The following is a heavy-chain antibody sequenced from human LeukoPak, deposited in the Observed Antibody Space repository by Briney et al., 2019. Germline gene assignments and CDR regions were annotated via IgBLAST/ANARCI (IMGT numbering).Heavy chain of an antibody. CDR2: IYYSGST. V-gene: IGHV4-39*01. CDR3: ARNPTGGLFSGKKTNDY. J-gene: IGHJ4*02. D-gene: IGHD1-14*01. CDR1: GGSISSSSYY. Sequence: SETLSLTCTVSGGSISSSSYYWGWIRQPPGKGLERIGSIYYSGSTYYNPSLKSRVTISVDTSKNQFSLKLSSVTAADTAVYYCARNPTGGLFSGKKTNDYWGQGTLVTVSS.